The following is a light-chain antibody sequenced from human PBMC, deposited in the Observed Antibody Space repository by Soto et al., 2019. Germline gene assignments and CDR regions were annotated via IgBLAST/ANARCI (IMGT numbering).Light chain of an antibody. CDR1: QDINSW. Sequence: DIPMTQSPSSVSASVGDRVTITCRASQDINSWLAWYQQKPGKAPKLLIYVASSLHSGVPSRFSGSGSGTDFTLTITSLQPEDFASYYCQQGSTFPPTFGGGTKVEIK. V-gene: IGKV1-12*01. J-gene: IGKJ4*01. CDR3: QQGSTFPPT. CDR2: VAS.